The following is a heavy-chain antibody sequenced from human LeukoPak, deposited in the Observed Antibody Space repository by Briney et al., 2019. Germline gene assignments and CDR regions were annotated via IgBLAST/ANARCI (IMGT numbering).Heavy chain of an antibody. CDR1: GSTFSSYA. CDR2: ISGSGGST. J-gene: IGHJ4*02. Sequence: PGGSLRLSCAATGSTFSSYAMSWVRQAPGKGLEWVSAISGSGGSTYYADSVKGRFTISRDNSKNTLYLQMNSLRAEDTAVYYCAKLHDYGDYYYDYWGQGTLVTVSS. CDR3: AKLHDYGDYYYDY. D-gene: IGHD4-17*01. V-gene: IGHV3-23*01.